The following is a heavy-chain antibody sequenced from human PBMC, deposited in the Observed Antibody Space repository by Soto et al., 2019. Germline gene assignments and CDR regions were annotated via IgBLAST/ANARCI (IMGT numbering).Heavy chain of an antibody. J-gene: IGHJ6*02. CDR3: ARHSYYDILTGYVKASYYYRMEV. CDR2: IYPGDSDT. V-gene: IGHV5-51*01. CDR1: GYSFTSYW. Sequence: PGESLKISCKGSGYSFTSYWLGWVRQMPGKGLEWMGIIYPGDSDTRYSPSFQGQVTISADKSISTAYLQWSSLKASDTAMYYCARHSYYDILTGYVKASYYYRMEVWVPGSPATDPS. D-gene: IGHD3-9*01.